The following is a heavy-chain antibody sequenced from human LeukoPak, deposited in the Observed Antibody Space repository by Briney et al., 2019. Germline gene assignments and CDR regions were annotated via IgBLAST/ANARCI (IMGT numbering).Heavy chain of an antibody. Sequence: KPSETLSLTCSVSGGYISSDYWAWIRQPPGKGLDWIGYMFYTGSTNYNPSLKSRVTISLATSKNQFSLKLSSVTAADTAVYYCARVSVVYGMDVWGRGTTVTVSS. CDR1: GGYISSDY. J-gene: IGHJ6*02. CDR2: MFYTGST. CDR3: ARVSVVYGMDV. V-gene: IGHV4-59*01.